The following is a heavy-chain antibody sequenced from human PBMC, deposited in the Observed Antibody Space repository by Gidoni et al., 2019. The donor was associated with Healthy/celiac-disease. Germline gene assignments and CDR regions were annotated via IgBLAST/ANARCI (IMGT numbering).Heavy chain of an antibody. CDR2: IYSVGRS. Sequence: EGQLVENGGGLSQPGGSLRLSCAATGFTVSSNYMSWVRQAPGKGLEWVSVIYSVGRSDYADPVKGRFTISRDNSKNTLYLQMNLLRAEDTAVYSCSRPLGAAVRYAMDVWGQGTTVTVSS. J-gene: IGHJ6*02. CDR1: GFTVSSNY. V-gene: IGHV3-53*02. CDR3: SRPLGAAVRYAMDV. D-gene: IGHD6-13*01.